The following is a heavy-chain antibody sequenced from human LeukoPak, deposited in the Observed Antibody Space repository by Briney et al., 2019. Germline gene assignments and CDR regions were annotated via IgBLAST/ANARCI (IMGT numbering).Heavy chain of an antibody. D-gene: IGHD3-3*01. Sequence: GSLRLSCAASGFTFSSYGMHWVRQAPGKGLEWVAVIWYDGSNKYYADSVKGRLTISRDNSKNTLYLQMNSLRAEDTAVYYCASHYDFWSSLFDPWGQGTLVTVSS. J-gene: IGHJ5*02. CDR2: IWYDGSNK. CDR3: ASHYDFWSSLFDP. CDR1: GFTFSSYG. V-gene: IGHV3-33*01.